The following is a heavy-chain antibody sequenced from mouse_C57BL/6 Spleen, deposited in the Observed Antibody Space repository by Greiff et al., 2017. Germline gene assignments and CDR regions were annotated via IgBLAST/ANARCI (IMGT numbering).Heavy chain of an antibody. CDR3: ARYDYDAMDY. J-gene: IGHJ4*01. V-gene: IGHV7-3*01. Sequence: EVMLVESGGGLVQPGGSLSLSCAASGFTFTDYYMSWVRQPPGKALEWLGFIRNKANGYTTEYSASVKGRFTISRDNSQSILYRQMNALRAEDSATYYCARYDYDAMDYWGQGTSVTVSS. CDR1: GFTFTDYY. CDR2: IRNKANGYTT.